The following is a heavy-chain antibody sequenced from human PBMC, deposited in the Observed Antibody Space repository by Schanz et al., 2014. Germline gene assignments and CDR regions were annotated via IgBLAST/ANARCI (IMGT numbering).Heavy chain of an antibody. D-gene: IGHD1-26*01. Sequence: QVQLLQSGAEVKKPGASMKVSCKASGYTFTTYYMLWVLQAPGQGLEWMGIINPSGGSTRYGQKCEVRITFTADTSTSTVDVEWSSLRSDSTAVYNFGMVYSHSYMDFWGQGTLINVSS. J-gene: IGHJ4*02. CDR2: INPSGGST. CDR3: GMVYSHSYMDF. CDR1: GYTFTTYY. V-gene: IGHV1-46*03.